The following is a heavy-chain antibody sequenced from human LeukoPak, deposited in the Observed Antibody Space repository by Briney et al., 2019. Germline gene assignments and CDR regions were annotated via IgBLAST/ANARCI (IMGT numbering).Heavy chain of an antibody. V-gene: IGHV4-34*01. Sequence: PSETLSLTCAVYGGSFSGYYWSWIRQPPGKGLEWIGEINHSGSTNYNPSLKSRVTISVDTSKNQFSLKLSSVTAADTAVYYCARAAYYYDSSGHRRSTFFDYRGQGTLVTVSS. CDR3: ARAAYYYDSSGHRRSTFFDY. J-gene: IGHJ4*02. CDR2: INHSGST. D-gene: IGHD3-22*01. CDR1: GGSFSGYY.